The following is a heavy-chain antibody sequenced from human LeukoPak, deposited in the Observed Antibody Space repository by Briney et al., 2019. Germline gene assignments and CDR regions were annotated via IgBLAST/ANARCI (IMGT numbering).Heavy chain of an antibody. CDR3: VRVDNGGNYFDY. CDR1: GGSISSYY. Sequence: SETLSLTCTVSGGSISSYYWSWIRQPPGKGLEWIGYIYYSGSTNYNPSLKSRVTMSVDTSKNQFSLGLSSVTAADTAVYYCVRVDNGGNYFDYWGQGTLVTVSS. V-gene: IGHV4-59*08. CDR2: IYYSGST. D-gene: IGHD4-23*01. J-gene: IGHJ4*02.